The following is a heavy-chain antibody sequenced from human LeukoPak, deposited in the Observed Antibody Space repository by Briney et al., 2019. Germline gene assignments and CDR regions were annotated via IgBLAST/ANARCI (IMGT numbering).Heavy chain of an antibody. V-gene: IGHV3-21*01. CDR2: ISSSSSYI. J-gene: IGHJ6*02. CDR3: ARDTYYYDSSGYQYGMDV. CDR1: GFTFSSYS. Sequence: GGSLRLSCAASGFTFSSYSMSWVRQAPGKGPEWVSSISSSSSYIYYADSVKGRFTISRDNAKNSLYLQMNSLRAEDTAVYYCARDTYYYDSSGYQYGMDVWGQGTTVTVSS. D-gene: IGHD3-22*01.